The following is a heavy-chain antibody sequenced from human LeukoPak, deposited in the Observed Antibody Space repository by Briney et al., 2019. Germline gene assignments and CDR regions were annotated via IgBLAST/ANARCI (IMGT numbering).Heavy chain of an antibody. CDR3: AREIFGVAQWYYYMDV. CDR2: IYTSGST. V-gene: IGHV4-4*07. CDR1: GGSISSYY. D-gene: IGHD3-3*01. Sequence: PSETLSLTCTVSGGSISSYYWSWIRQPAGKGLEWIGRIYTSGSTNYNPSLKSRVTMSVDTSKNQFSLKLSSVTAADTAVYYCAREIFGVAQWYYYMDVWGKGTTVTVSS. J-gene: IGHJ6*03.